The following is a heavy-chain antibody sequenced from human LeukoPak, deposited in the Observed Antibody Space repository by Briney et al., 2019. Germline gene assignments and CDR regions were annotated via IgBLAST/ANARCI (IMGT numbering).Heavy chain of an antibody. Sequence: SETLSLTCTVSGGSISSYYWSWIRQPPGKGLEWIGSIYYSGTTYYKPSLKSRVTISVDTSKNQFSLKLSSVTAADTAVYYCARDTYYYDSSGSSAFDIWGQGTMVTVSS. J-gene: IGHJ3*02. CDR1: GGSISSYY. CDR3: ARDTYYYDSSGSSAFDI. V-gene: IGHV4-59*12. D-gene: IGHD3-22*01. CDR2: IYYSGTT.